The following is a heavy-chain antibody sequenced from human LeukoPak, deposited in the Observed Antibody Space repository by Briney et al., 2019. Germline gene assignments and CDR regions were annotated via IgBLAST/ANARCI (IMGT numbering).Heavy chain of an antibody. CDR2: LNPNSGGT. CDR3: ARRTYYYDSSGPFDY. J-gene: IGHJ4*02. V-gene: IGHV1-2*02. Sequence: ASVKVSCKASGYTFTGYYIHWVRQAPGQGLEWMGWLNPNSGGTNYAQKFQDRVTMTRDTSISTAYMELSRLRSDDTAVYYCARRTYYYDSSGPFDYWGQGTLVTVSS. D-gene: IGHD3-22*01. CDR1: GYTFTGYY.